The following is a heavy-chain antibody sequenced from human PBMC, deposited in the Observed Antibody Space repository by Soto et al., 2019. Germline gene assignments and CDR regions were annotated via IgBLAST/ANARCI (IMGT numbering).Heavy chain of an antibody. CDR1: GGSISSSSYY. V-gene: IGHV4-39*01. CDR3: ASLRLTGRTEAFDI. D-gene: IGHD1-20*01. CDR2: IYYSGST. Sequence: QLQLQESGPGLVKPSETQSLTCTVSGGSISSSSYYWGWIRQPPGKGLEWIGSIYYSGSTYYNPSLKSRVTISVDTSKNQFSLKLSSVTAADTAVYYCASLRLTGRTEAFDIWGQGTMVTVSS. J-gene: IGHJ3*02.